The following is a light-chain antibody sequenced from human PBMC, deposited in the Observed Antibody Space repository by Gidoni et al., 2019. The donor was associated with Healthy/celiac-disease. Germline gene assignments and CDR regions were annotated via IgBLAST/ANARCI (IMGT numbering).Light chain of an antibody. CDR2: AAS. CDR1: QSISSY. Sequence: DIQMTQSPSSLSASVGDRATITCRASQSISSYLNWYQQKPGKAPKLLIYAASSLQSGVPSRFSGSGSGTDFTLTISSLQPEDFATYYCQQSYSTRGTFGQGTKVEIK. V-gene: IGKV1-39*01. J-gene: IGKJ1*01. CDR3: QQSYSTRGT.